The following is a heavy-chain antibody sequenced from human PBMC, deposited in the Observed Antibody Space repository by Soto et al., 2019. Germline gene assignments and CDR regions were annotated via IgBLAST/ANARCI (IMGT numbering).Heavy chain of an antibody. J-gene: IGHJ6*02. V-gene: IGHV4-31*03. CDR2: IYYSGST. CDR1: GGSISSGGYY. D-gene: IGHD3-10*01. CDR3: AREHYYYGSGSYYRPYYYYGMDV. Sequence: SETLSLTCTVSGGSISSGGYYWSWIRQHPGKGLEWIGYIYYSGSTYYNPSLKSRVTISVDTSKNQFSLKLSSVTAADTAVYYCAREHYYYGSGSYYRPYYYYGMDVWGQGTTVTVSS.